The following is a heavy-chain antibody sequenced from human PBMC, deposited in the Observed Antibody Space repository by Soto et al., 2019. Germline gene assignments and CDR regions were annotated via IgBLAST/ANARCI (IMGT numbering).Heavy chain of an antibody. CDR2: ISGSGGST. V-gene: IGHV3-23*01. CDR1: GSTFSSYA. Sequence: RGSLSLSCPSSGSTFSSYAMSSVRQAPGKGLEWVSAISGSGGSTYYADSVKGRFTISRDNSKNTLYLQMNSLRAEDTAVYYCAKEADAFDIWGQGTMVTVSS. J-gene: IGHJ3*02. CDR3: AKEADAFDI.